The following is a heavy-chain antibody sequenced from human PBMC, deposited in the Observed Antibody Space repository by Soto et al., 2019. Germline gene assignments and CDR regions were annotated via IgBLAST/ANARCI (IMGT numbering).Heavy chain of an antibody. CDR3: AKDPPPTVTPQANYYYYDMDV. Sequence: PGGSLRLSCAASGFTFSSYAMSWVRQAPGKGLEWVSAISGSGGSTYYADSVKGRFTISRDNSKNTLYLQMNSLRAEDTAVYYCAKDPPPTVTPQANYYYYDMDVWGQGTTITVSS. V-gene: IGHV3-23*01. J-gene: IGHJ6*02. CDR1: GFTFSSYA. D-gene: IGHD4-4*01. CDR2: ISGSGGST.